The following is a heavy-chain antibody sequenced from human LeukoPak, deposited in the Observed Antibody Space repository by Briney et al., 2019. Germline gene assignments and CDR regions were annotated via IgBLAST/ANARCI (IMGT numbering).Heavy chain of an antibody. J-gene: IGHJ6*03. CDR1: GYTFTSYY. D-gene: IGHD3-10*01. CDR2: INPSGGST. V-gene: IGHV1-46*01. Sequence: ASVKVSWKASGYTFTSYYIDWVRQAPGQGLEWMGIINPSGGSTNYAQQFQGRVTMTRDTSTSTVYMELSSLRSDDTAVYYCARGPRITLVRGGQWYFYMDVWGKGTTVTVSS. CDR3: ARGPRITLVRGGQWYFYMDV.